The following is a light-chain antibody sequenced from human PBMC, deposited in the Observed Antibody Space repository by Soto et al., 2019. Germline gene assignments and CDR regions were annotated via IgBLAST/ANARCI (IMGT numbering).Light chain of an antibody. V-gene: IGLV6-57*04. CDR2: DDN. J-gene: IGLJ2*01. CDR1: SGSIATNY. Sequence: NFMLTQPRSVSESPGKTVTISCTPTSGSIATNYVQWHQQRPGSVPTTVIYDDNQRPSRFPDRFSGSIDRSSNSASLTSSGLEIEDEADYYGQFQDVDNVVFRGGTKLTVL. CDR3: QFQDVDNVV.